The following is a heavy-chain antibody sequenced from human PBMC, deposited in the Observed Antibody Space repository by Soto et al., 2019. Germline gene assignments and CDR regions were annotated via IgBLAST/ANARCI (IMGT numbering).Heavy chain of an antibody. CDR1: GYSFTSYW. J-gene: IGHJ5*02. Sequence: GEYLKISCKDSGYSFTSYWIGWVRQMPGKGLEWMGLIYPGDSDTRYSASFQRHHPISSHKYVSTAYLQWSSLKASDTAMYYCARFTYYEFWSGPNWFDPWGQGTLVTVSS. CDR2: IYPGDSDT. D-gene: IGHD3-3*01. CDR3: ARFTYYEFWSGPNWFDP. V-gene: IGHV5-51*01.